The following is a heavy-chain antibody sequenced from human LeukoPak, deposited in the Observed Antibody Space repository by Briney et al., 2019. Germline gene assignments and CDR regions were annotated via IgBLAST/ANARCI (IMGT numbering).Heavy chain of an antibody. Sequence: PGGSLRLSCAASGFTFNNAWMNWVRQAPGKGLEWVGRIKSKNVGGTTDYAAPVKGRFTISRDDSKNTLYLQMNSLRAEDTAVYYCAKDPESGGYSLKYHFDYWGQGTLVTVSS. D-gene: IGHD5-18*01. J-gene: IGHJ4*02. CDR2: IKSKNVGGTT. CDR1: GFTFNNAW. CDR3: AKDPESGGYSLKYHFDY. V-gene: IGHV3-15*01.